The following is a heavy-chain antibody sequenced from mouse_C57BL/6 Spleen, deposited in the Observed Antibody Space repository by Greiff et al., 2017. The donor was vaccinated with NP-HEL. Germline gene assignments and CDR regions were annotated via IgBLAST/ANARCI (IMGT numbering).Heavy chain of an antibody. CDR2: IWSGGST. D-gene: IGHD2-4*01. V-gene: IGHV2-2*01. CDR3: ARKGDYDYAGSWFAY. Sequence: QVQLKQSGPGLVQPSQSLSITCTVSGFSLTSYGVHWVRQSPGKGLKWLGVIWSGGSTDYNAAFIYRLSISKDNSKSQIFLKMNSLQADDTAIYCCARKGDYDYAGSWFAYWGQGTLVTVSA. CDR1: GFSLTSYG. J-gene: IGHJ3*01.